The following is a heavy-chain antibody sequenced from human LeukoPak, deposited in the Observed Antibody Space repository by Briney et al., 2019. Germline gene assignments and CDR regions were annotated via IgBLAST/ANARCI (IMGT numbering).Heavy chain of an antibody. D-gene: IGHD6-13*01. CDR3: ARSYYSSSCPDY. V-gene: IGHV3-48*01. CDR1: GFIFSSYS. Sequence: PGGSLRLSCAASGFIFSSYSMNWVRQAPGKGLEWVSYISRASSTIYYADSVKGRFTISRDNAKNSLYLQMNSLRAEDTAVYYCARSYYSSSCPDYWGQGTLVTVSS. CDR2: ISRASSTI. J-gene: IGHJ4*02.